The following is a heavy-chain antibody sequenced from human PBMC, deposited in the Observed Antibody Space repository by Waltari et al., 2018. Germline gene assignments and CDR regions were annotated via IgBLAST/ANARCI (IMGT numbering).Heavy chain of an antibody. Sequence: QVQLQQWGAGLLKPSETLSLPCSVYGGSFSGYYWSWIRQPPGKGLEWIGEINHSGSTNYNPSLKRRVTISVDTSKNQFSLKLSSVTAADTAVYYCARHRPVDYWGQGTLVTVSS. CDR2: INHSGST. V-gene: IGHV4-34*01. CDR3: ARHRPVDY. J-gene: IGHJ4*02. CDR1: GGSFSGYY.